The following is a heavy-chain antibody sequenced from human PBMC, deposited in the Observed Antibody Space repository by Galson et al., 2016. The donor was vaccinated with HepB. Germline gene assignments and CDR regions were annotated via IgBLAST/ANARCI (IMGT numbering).Heavy chain of an antibody. D-gene: IGHD4-11*01. J-gene: IGHJ5*02. Sequence: ETLSLTCGVSGNSISSKYWWSWVRQTPGKGLEWIGEIHHEGGINYNPSLRSRVTISLDKFKNQFSLNLNSLTAADTAVYYCARGGDYSWHSWGQGTLVTVSS. CDR1: GNSISSKYW. CDR3: ARGGDYSWHS. V-gene: IGHV4-4*02. CDR2: IHHEGGI.